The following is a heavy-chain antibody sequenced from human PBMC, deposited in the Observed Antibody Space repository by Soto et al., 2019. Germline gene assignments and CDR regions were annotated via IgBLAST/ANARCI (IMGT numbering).Heavy chain of an antibody. V-gene: IGHV3-49*04. CDR1: GFTFGDYA. Sequence: PGGSLRLSCTASGFTFGDYAMSWVRQAPGKGLEWVGFIRSKAYGGTTEYAASVKGRFTISRDDSKSIAYLQMNSLKTEDTAVYYCNRDFHRGYEYYGMDVWGQGTTVTVSS. J-gene: IGHJ6*02. D-gene: IGHD3-16*02. CDR2: IRSKAYGGTT. CDR3: NRDFHRGYEYYGMDV.